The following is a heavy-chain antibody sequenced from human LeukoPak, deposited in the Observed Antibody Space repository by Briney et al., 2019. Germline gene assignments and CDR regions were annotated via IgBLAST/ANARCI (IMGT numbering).Heavy chain of an antibody. Sequence: SQTLSLTCTVSGGSISSGSYYWSWIRQPAGKGLEWIGRIYTSGSTNYNPSLKSRVTISVDTSKNQFSLKLSSVTAADTAVYYCARGSPRRPSDYWGQGTLVTVSS. CDR2: IYTSGST. J-gene: IGHJ4*02. V-gene: IGHV4-61*02. CDR3: ARGSPRRPSDY. CDR1: GGSISSGSYY.